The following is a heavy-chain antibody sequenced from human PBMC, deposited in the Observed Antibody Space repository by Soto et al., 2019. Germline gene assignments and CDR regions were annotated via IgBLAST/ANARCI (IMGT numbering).Heavy chain of an antibody. CDR3: ARDRVMRGNAYYYGMDV. CDR2: IVPMFAAP. J-gene: IGHJ6*02. D-gene: IGHD2-21*01. V-gene: IGHV1-69*12. Sequence: QGLLVQSGAEVKKPGSSVRVSCKTSGDTFSRFAISWVRLAPGQGLEWMGVIVPMFAAPTYAQKFQGRVSITADESTRTAYMELSRLRSDDTAVYYCARDRVMRGNAYYYGMDVWGQGTTVTVSS. CDR1: GDTFSRFA.